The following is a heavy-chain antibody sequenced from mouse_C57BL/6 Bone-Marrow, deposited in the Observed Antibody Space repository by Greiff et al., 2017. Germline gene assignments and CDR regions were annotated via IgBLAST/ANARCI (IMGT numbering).Heavy chain of an antibody. CDR3: ARCGLYYYGSSYFDY. Sequence: VQLQQSGPVLVKPGASVKMSCKASGYTFTDYYMNWVKQSHGKSLEWIGVINPYNGGTSYNQKFKGKATLTVDKSSSPAYMELNSLTSEDSAVYYCARCGLYYYGSSYFDYWGQGTTLTVSS. J-gene: IGHJ2*01. CDR1: GYTFTDYY. V-gene: IGHV1-19*01. CDR2: INPYNGGT. D-gene: IGHD1-1*01.